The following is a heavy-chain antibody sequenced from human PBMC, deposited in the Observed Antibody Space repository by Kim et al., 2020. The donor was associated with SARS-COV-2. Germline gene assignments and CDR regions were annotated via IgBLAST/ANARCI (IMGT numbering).Heavy chain of an antibody. V-gene: IGHV4-31*03. CDR3: ARWGWVGVPDDY. Sequence: SETLSLTCTVSGGSISSGGYYWSWIRQHPGKGLEWIGYIYYSGSTYYNPSLKSRVTISVDTSKNQFSLKLSSVTAADTAVYYCARWGWVGVPDDYWGQGTLVTVSS. D-gene: IGHD3-16*01. CDR1: GGSISSGGYY. J-gene: IGHJ4*02. CDR2: IYYSGST.